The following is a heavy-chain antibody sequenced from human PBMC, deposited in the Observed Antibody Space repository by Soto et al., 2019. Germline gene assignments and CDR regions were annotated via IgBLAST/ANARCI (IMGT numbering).Heavy chain of an antibody. J-gene: IGHJ6*02. D-gene: IGHD4-4*01. CDR2: IIPIFGTA. V-gene: IGHV1-69*13. CDR3: ARDDSFRAWGNYVVYYGMDV. CDR1: GGTLSSYA. Sequence: SVKVSCKASGGTLSSYAISWVRQAPGQGLEWMGGIIPIFGTANYAQKFQGRVTITADESTSTAYMELSSLRSEDTAVYYCARDDSFRAWGNYVVYYGMDVWGQGTTVTVSS.